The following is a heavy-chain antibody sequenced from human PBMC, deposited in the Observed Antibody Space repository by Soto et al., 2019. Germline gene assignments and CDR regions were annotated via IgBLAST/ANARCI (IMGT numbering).Heavy chain of an antibody. CDR3: VTHSSRYSGYD. CDR1: GFTFSSYR. J-gene: IGHJ4*02. D-gene: IGHD5-12*01. CDR2: ISSSSSYI. Sequence: EVQLVESGGGLVKPGGSLRLSCAASGFTFSSYRMNWVRQAPGKGLEWVSSISSSSSYIYYADSVRGRITISRDNAKNSVSMQMNRLRAEDTAVYDCVTHSSRYSGYDWGQGTLVTVSS. V-gene: IGHV3-21*01.